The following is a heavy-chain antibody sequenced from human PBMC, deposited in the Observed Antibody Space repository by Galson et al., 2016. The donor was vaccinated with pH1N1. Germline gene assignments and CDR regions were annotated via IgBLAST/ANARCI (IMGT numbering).Heavy chain of an antibody. CDR1: GFTFNKYG. CDR2: ISYDGSNK. V-gene: IGHV3-30*03. Sequence: SLRLSCAASGFTFNKYGMHWVRQAPGKGLEWVAVISYDGSNKYYADSVKGRFTISRDYSKNMLYLQMNSLRAEDTAVYYCARVVRGSSWPSFDYWGQGTLVNVSS. CDR3: ARVVRGSSWPSFDY. J-gene: IGHJ4*02. D-gene: IGHD6-13*01.